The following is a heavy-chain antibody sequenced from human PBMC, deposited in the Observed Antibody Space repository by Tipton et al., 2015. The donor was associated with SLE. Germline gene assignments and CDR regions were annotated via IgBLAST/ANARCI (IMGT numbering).Heavy chain of an antibody. J-gene: IGHJ2*01. Sequence: LRLSCAVSGASIGSGGYSWNWIRQPPGKGLQWIGYIFHSGIIYYNPSLKSRVTMSIDTSKNQFSLKLSSVTDVDTAVYYCARTAGRSVKLWYFDLWGRGTLVTVSS. CDR2: IFHSGII. CDR3: ARTAGRSVKLWYFDL. CDR1: GASIGSGGYS. D-gene: IGHD5-18*01. V-gene: IGHV4-30-2*01.